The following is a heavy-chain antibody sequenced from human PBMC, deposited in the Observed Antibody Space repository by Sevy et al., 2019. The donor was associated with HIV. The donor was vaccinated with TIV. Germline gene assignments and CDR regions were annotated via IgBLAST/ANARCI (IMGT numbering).Heavy chain of an antibody. V-gene: IGHV1-24*01. CDR3: ATTKDYYDTSGYPFDS. Sequence: ASVKVSCEVSGYTLTELSMHWVRQAPGKGLEWMGTFDPEDDEKIYPQKFQGRVTMTEDTSTDTAYMELSRLRSEDTAVYYCATTKDYYDTSGYPFDSWGQGTLVTVSS. CDR2: FDPEDDEK. J-gene: IGHJ4*02. CDR1: GYTLTELS. D-gene: IGHD3-22*01.